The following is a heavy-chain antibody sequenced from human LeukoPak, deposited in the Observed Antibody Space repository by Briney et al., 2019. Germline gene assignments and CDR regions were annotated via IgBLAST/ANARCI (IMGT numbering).Heavy chain of an antibody. CDR2: IIPIFGTA. D-gene: IGHD4-11*01. J-gene: IGHJ3*02. Sequence: SVTVSCKTSGYSFTSYGISWVRQAPGQGLEWMGGIIPIFGTANYAQKFQGRVTITADKSTSTAYMELSSLRSEDTAVYYCARGPTPDAFDIWGQGTMVTVSS. V-gene: IGHV1-69*06. CDR3: ARGPTPDAFDI. CDR1: GYSFTSYG.